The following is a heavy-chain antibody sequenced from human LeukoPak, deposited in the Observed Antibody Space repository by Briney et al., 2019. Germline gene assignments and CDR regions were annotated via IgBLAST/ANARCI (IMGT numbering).Heavy chain of an antibody. V-gene: IGHV4-38-2*01. CDR3: ARAGYTAIVAFDI. J-gene: IGHJ3*02. CDR2: IYHSGST. CDR1: CYSMSSGYY. D-gene: IGHD5-18*01. Sequence: PSETLSLTCAVSCYSMSSGYYWGWIRQPPGKGLEWIGSIYHSGSTYYNPSLKSRVTISVDTSKNQFSLKLSSVTAADTAVYYCARAGYTAIVAFDIWGQGTMVTVSS.